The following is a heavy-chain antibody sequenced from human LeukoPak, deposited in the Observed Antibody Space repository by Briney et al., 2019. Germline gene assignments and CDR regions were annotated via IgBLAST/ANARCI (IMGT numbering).Heavy chain of an antibody. CDR2: IYHSGST. CDR1: GGSISSSYW. Sequence: SGTLSPTCAASGGSISSSYWWSWVRQPPGKGLEWIGVIYHSGSTNYNPSLRSRVTISVDKFKNQFSLKLSSVTAADTAVYYCARISRGGITMVRGVLGGDYWGQGTLVTVP. CDR3: ARISRGGITMVRGVLGGDY. D-gene: IGHD3-10*01. J-gene: IGHJ4*02. V-gene: IGHV4-4*02.